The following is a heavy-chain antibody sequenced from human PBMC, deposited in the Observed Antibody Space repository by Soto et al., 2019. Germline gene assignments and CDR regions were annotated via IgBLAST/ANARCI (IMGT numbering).Heavy chain of an antibody. CDR1: GFTFSSYW. CDR3: PREAFQWLGRLDY. D-gene: IGHD6-19*01. V-gene: IGHV3-7*03. Sequence: EVQLVESGGGLVQPGGSLRLSCAASGFTFSSYWMSWVRQAPGMGLEWVANIKQDGSEKYYVDSVKGRFTISRDNAKNSLYLQMNSLRAEDTAVYYCPREAFQWLGRLDYWGQGTLVTVSS. CDR2: IKQDGSEK. J-gene: IGHJ4*02.